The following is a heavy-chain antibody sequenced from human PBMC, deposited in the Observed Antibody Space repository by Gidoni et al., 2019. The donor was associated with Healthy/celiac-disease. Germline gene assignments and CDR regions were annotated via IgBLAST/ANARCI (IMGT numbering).Heavy chain of an antibody. CDR3: ATGPTAMVSDYYYYGMDV. Sequence: QLQLQESGPGLVKPSETLSLTCTVSGGSISSSSYYWGWIRQPPGKGLEWIGSIYYSGSTYYNPSLKSRVTISVDTSKNQFSLKLSSVTAADTAVYYCATGPTAMVSDYYYYGMDVWGQGTTVTVSS. CDR1: GGSISSSSYY. D-gene: IGHD5-18*01. V-gene: IGHV4-39*01. CDR2: IYYSGST. J-gene: IGHJ6*02.